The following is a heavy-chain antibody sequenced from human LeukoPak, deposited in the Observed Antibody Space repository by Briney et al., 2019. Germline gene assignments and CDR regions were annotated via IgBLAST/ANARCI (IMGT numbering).Heavy chain of an antibody. V-gene: IGHV3-23*01. D-gene: IGHD6-13*01. J-gene: IGHJ3*02. CDR3: AKVYRQQRRMDPFDI. CDR2: ISGSGGST. Sequence: GGSLRLSCAASGFTFSSYAMSWVRQAPGKGLEWVSAISGSGGSTYYADSVKGRFPISRDNSKNTLYLQMNSLRAEDTAVYYCAKVYRQQRRMDPFDIWGQGTMVTVSS. CDR1: GFTFSSYA.